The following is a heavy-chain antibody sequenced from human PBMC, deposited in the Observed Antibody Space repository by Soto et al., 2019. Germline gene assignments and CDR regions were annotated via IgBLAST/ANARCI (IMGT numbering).Heavy chain of an antibody. V-gene: IGHV5-10-1*01. CDR1: GYSFTSYW. J-gene: IGHJ6*02. D-gene: IGHD6-13*01. Sequence: GESLKISCKGSGYSFTSYWISWVRQMPGKGLEWMGRIDPSDSYTNYSPSFQGHVTISADKSISTAYLQWSSLKASDTAMYYCARIAAAGSRYYYYGMDVWGQGTTVTVSS. CDR3: ARIAAAGSRYYYYGMDV. CDR2: IDPSDSYT.